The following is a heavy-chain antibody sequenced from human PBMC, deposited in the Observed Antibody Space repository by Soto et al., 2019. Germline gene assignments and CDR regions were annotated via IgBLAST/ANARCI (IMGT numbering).Heavy chain of an antibody. CDR2: IYYSGST. V-gene: IGHV4-39*01. CDR3: ASSDFWSGYYNRFDY. J-gene: IGHJ4*02. D-gene: IGHD3-3*01. Sequence: QLQLQESGPGLVKPSETLSLTCTVSGGSISSSSYYWGWIRQPPGKGLEWIGSIYYSGSTYYNPSLKSRVTISVDTSKNQFSLKLSSVTAADTAVYYCASSDFWSGYYNRFDYWGQGTLVTVSS. CDR1: GGSISSSSYY.